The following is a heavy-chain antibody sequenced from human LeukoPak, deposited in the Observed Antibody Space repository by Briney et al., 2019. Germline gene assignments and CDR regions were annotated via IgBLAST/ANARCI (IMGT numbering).Heavy chain of an antibody. D-gene: IGHD3-22*01. Sequence: PGGSLKLTCAVSGWTFSGSSRHWVRQASGKGLEWVGGIRGKASSYSTAYAASVKGRFTISRDDSKNTAYLRMNSLKTEDTAVYFCRRAYYDGSGPEYYFDYWGQGTLVTVSS. J-gene: IGHJ4*02. V-gene: IGHV3-73*01. CDR3: RRAYYDGSGPEYYFDY. CDR1: GWTFSGSS. CDR2: IRGKASSYST.